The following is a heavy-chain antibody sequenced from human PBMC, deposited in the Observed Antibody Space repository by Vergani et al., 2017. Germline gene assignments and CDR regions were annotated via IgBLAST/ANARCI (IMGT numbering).Heavy chain of an antibody. Sequence: QVQLQESGPGLVKPSETLSLTCAVSGYSISSGYYWGWIRQPPGKGLEWIGSIYHSGSTYYNPSLKSRVTISVDTSKNQFSLKLSSVTAADTAVYYCARAYDLAADYWGQGTLVTVSS. CDR1: GYSISSGYY. D-gene: IGHD3-3*01. CDR2: IYHSGST. V-gene: IGHV4-38-2*01. CDR3: ARAYDLAADY. J-gene: IGHJ4*02.